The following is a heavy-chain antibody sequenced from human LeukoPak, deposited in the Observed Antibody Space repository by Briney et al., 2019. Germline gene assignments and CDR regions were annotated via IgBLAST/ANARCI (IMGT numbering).Heavy chain of an antibody. CDR3: ARVSAMTGPTDALDF. J-gene: IGHJ3*01. CDR1: GFTFSDHF. V-gene: IGHV3-72*01. D-gene: IGHD3-9*01. CDR2: IRKKRNGYTT. Sequence: GGSLRLSRVASGFTFSDHFMDWVRQAPGKGLEWVGRIRKKRNGYTTEYAASVKGRFTVSRDDSKNSLFLQMNSLQTDDTAVYYCARVSAMTGPTDALDFWGQGTKVTVSS.